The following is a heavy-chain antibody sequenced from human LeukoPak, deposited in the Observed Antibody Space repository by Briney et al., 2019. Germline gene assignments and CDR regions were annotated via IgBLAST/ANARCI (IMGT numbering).Heavy chain of an antibody. CDR2: IIPIFGTA. D-gene: IGHD2-15*01. V-gene: IGHV1-69*01. CDR3: ARSLGRPFDY. CDR1: GGTFSSYA. Sequence: SVTVSCKASGGTFSSYAISWVRQAPGQGLEWMGGIIPIFGTANYAQKFQGRVTITADEATSTAYMELSSLRSEDTAVYYCARSLGRPFDYWGQGTLVTVSS. J-gene: IGHJ4*02.